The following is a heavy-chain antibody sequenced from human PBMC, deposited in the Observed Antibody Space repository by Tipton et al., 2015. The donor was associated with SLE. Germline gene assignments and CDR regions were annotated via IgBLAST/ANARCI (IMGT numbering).Heavy chain of an antibody. CDR2: IYYSGST. V-gene: IGHV4-30-4*01. D-gene: IGHD2/OR15-2a*01. CDR1: GGSISSGDYY. CDR3: ASHLWDRAYFDR. J-gene: IGHJ2*01. Sequence: TLSLTCTVSGGSISSGDYYWSWIRQPPGTGLEWIGYIYYSGSTYYNPSLKSRVTISVDTSKNQFSPKLHSVTAADTAVYYCASHLWDRAYFDRWVRGTLDT.